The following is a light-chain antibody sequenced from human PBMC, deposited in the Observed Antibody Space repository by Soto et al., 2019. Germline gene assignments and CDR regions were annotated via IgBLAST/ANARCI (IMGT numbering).Light chain of an antibody. CDR2: LEGSGSY. CDR3: ETWDTNARV. CDR1: SGHSSYI. Sequence: QSVLTQSSSASASLGSSVKVTCTLSSGHSSYIIAWHQQQPGKAPRYLMKLEGSGSYNKGSGVPDRFSGSSSGADRYLTISNLQVEDEADYYCETWDTNARVFGGGTKLTVL. V-gene: IGLV4-60*02. J-gene: IGLJ3*02.